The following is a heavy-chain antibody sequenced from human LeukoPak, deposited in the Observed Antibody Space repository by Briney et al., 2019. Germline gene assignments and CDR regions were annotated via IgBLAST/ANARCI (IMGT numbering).Heavy chain of an antibody. CDR3: ARGICSGGTCYPAY. Sequence: SETLSLTCTVSGGSISSGDYYWSWIRQPPGKGLEWIGYIYYSGSTYYNPSLKSRVTISVDTSKNQFSLKLSSVTAANTAGYSCARGICSGGTCYPAYWGQEPWSPSPQ. CDR1: GGSISSGDYY. J-gene: IGHJ4*01. D-gene: IGHD2-15*01. CDR2: IYYSGST. V-gene: IGHV4-30-4*08.